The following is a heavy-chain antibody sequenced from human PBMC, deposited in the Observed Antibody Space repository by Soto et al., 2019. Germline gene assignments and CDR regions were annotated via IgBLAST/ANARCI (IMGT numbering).Heavy chain of an antibody. CDR2: TYYRSKWYN. Sequence: SQTLSLTCAISGDSVSSSSVTWNWIRQSPSRGLEWLGRTYYRSKWYNDYAESVKSRITIDPDTSNNQFSLHLNSVTPEDTAVYYCVRLIGNSWLDFRGQGTLVTVSS. CDR1: GDSVSSSSVT. V-gene: IGHV6-1*01. CDR3: VRLIGNSWLDF. D-gene: IGHD1-26*01. J-gene: IGHJ5*01.